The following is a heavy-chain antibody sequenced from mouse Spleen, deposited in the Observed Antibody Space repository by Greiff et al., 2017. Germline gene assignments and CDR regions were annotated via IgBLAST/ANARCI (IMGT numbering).Heavy chain of an antibody. V-gene: IGHV1-4*01. J-gene: IGHJ3*01. CDR2: INPSSGYT. CDR1: GYTFTSYT. D-gene: IGHD2-1*01. CDR3: ARIYGNYEGFAY. Sequence: QVQLQQSGAELARPGASVKMSCKASGYTFTSYTMHWVKQRPGQGLEWIGYINPSSGYTKYNQKFKDKATLTADKSSSTAYMQLSSLTYEDSAVYYCARIYGNYEGFAYWGQGTLVTVSA.